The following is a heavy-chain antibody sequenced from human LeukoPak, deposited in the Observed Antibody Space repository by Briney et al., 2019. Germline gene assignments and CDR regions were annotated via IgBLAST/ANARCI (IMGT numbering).Heavy chain of an antibody. CDR3: ARVNPGITMIVVATQRSRYYAFDI. J-gene: IGHJ3*02. V-gene: IGHV1-18*01. CDR2: ISAYNGNT. CDR1: GYTFTSYG. D-gene: IGHD3-22*01. Sequence: GASVKVSCKASGYTFTSYGISWVRQAPGQGLEWMGWISAYNGNTNYAQKLQGRVTMTTDTSTSTAYMELRSLRSDDTAVYYCARVNPGITMIVVATQRSRYYAFDIWGQGTMVTVSS.